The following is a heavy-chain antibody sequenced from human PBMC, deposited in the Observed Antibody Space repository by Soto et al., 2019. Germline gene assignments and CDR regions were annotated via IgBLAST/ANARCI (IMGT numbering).Heavy chain of an antibody. V-gene: IGHV4-59*01. D-gene: IGHD5-18*01. CDR3: ARSLGYSYGLLWFDP. Sequence: SETLSLTCTVSVGSISSYYWSWIRQRPGKGLEWIGYIYYSGSTNYNPSLKSRVTISVDTSKNQFSLKLSSVTAADTAVYYCARSLGYSYGLLWFDPWGQGTLVTVSS. J-gene: IGHJ5*02. CDR1: VGSISSYY. CDR2: IYYSGST.